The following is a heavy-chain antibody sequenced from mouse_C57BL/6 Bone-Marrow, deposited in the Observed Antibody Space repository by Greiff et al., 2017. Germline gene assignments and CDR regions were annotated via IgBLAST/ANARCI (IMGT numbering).Heavy chain of an antibody. Sequence: VQLQQSGAELMKPGASVKLSCKATGYTFTGYWIEWVKQRPGHGLEWIGEILPGSGSTNYNEKFKGKATFTAATSSNTASMHLSSLTTEDSAIYYSARGGGAGYCDYWGQGTTLTVSS. CDR1: GYTFTGYW. V-gene: IGHV1-9*01. J-gene: IGHJ2*01. CDR2: ILPGSGST. CDR3: ARGGGAGYCDY.